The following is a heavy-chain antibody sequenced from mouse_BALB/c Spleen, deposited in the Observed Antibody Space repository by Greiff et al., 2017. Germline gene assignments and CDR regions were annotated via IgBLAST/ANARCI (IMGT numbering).Heavy chain of an antibody. CDR1: GFNIKDYY. D-gene: IGHD1-1*01. CDR3: NGVYYYGRGYAMDY. V-gene: IGHV14-4*02. CDR2: IDPENGDT. J-gene: IGHJ4*01. Sequence: VQLQQSGAELVKPGASVKLSCTASGFNIKDYYMHWVKQRPEQGLEWIGWIDPENGDTEYAPKFQGKATMTADTSSNTAYLQLSSLTSEDTAVYYCNGVYYYGRGYAMDYWGQGTSVTVSS.